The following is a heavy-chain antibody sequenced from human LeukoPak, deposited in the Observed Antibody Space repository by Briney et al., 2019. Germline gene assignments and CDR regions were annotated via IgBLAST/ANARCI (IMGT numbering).Heavy chain of an antibody. CDR1: GGTFSSYA. V-gene: IGHV1-69*05. J-gene: IGHJ3*02. CDR3: ARRGVVAARGDAFDI. CDR2: INPIFGIA. Sequence: ASVKVSCKASGGTFSSYAISWVLQAPGQGLEWMGGINPIFGIANYAQKFQGRVTITTDESTSTAYMELSSRRPDDTAVYYLARRGVVAARGDAFDIWGQGTMVTVS. D-gene: IGHD5-12*01.